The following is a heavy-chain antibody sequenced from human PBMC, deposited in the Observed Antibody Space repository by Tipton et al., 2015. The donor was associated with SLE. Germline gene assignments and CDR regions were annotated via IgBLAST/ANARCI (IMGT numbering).Heavy chain of an antibody. D-gene: IGHD3-10*01. CDR3: ARNYYGSGSYGTLFFDY. CDR2: IYYTGST. J-gene: IGHJ4*02. Sequence: TLSLTCTVSGDSVTGYYWSWIRHSPGKGLEWIAYIYYTGSTNYNPSLKSRVTISVDRSKNQFSLNLNSVTAADTAVYYCARNYYGSGSYGTLFFDYWGQGTLVTVSS. V-gene: IGHV4-59*02. CDR1: GDSVTGYY.